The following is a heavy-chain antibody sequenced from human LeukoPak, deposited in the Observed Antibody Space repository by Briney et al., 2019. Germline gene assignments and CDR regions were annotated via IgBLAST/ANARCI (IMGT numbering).Heavy chain of an antibody. CDR2: IKQDGSEK. D-gene: IGHD3-22*01. V-gene: IGHV3-7*01. J-gene: IGHJ6*02. CDR1: GFTFSSYW. Sequence: GGSLRLSCAASGFTFSSYWMSWVRQAPGKGLEWVANIKQDGSEKYYVDSVKGRFTISRDNAKNSLYLQMNSLRAEDTAVYYCARDPAYYYDSSGYRVDYYYGMDVWGQGTTVIVSS. CDR3: ARDPAYYYDSSGYRVDYYYGMDV.